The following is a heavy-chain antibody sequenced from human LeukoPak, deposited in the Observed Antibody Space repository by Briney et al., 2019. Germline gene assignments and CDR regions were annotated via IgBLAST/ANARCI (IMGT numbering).Heavy chain of an antibody. CDR3: AREHSGSFDAFDI. CDR1: GFTFSSYW. J-gene: IGHJ3*02. D-gene: IGHD1-26*01. V-gene: IGHV3-7*01. CDR2: IKQDGSEK. Sequence: GGSLRLSCAASGFTFSSYWMSWVRQAPGKGLEWVANIKQDGSEKYYVDSVKGRFTISRDNAKNSLYLQMNSLRAEDTAVYYCAREHSGSFDAFDIWGQRTMVTVSS.